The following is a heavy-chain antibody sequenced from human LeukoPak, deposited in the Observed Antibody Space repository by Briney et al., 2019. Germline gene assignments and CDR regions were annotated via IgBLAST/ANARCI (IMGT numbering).Heavy chain of an antibody. Sequence: KPSETLSLTCAVYGGSFSGYYWSWIRQPPGRGLEWMGSIFYSGSTYYNPSIKSRVTISVDTSKNQLSLKLRSVTAADTAVYYCASTLTYYYGSGSYYIDCWGQGTLVTVSS. D-gene: IGHD3-10*01. CDR3: ASTLTYYYGSGSYYIDC. CDR1: GGSFSGYY. V-gene: IGHV4-34*12. J-gene: IGHJ4*02. CDR2: IFYSGST.